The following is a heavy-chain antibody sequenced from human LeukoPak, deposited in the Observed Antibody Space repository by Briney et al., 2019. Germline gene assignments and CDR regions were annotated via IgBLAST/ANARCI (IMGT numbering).Heavy chain of an antibody. CDR2: ISSSSSYI. CDR3: ARDSPDVVITYDAFDI. Sequence: PGGSLRLSCAASGFTFSSYSMNWVRQAPGKGLEWVSSISSSSSYIYYADSVKGRFTISRDNAKNSLYLQMNSLRAEDTAVYYCARDSPDVVITYDAFDIWGQGTMVTVSS. CDR1: GFTFSSYS. D-gene: IGHD3-22*01. J-gene: IGHJ3*02. V-gene: IGHV3-21*01.